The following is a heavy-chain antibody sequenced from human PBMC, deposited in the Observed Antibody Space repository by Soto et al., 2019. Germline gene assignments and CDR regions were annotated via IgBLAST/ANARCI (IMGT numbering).Heavy chain of an antibody. Sequence: PGGSLRLCCAASGFTFGYYNMHWVRQAPGKGLEWVSFVRSSGDDTYYADSVKGRFTISRDNAKDSLYLQMNSLREEDTAVYYCARDGESSSSSDFDFWGQGALVTVSS. CDR2: VRSSGDDT. J-gene: IGHJ4*02. V-gene: IGHV3-48*02. CDR1: GFTFGYYN. D-gene: IGHD2-2*01. CDR3: ARDGESSSSSDFDF.